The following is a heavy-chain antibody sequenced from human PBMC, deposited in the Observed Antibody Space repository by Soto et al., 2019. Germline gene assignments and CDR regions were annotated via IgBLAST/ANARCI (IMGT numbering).Heavy chain of an antibody. CDR3: ARVSLVGPSGGRYFDY. J-gene: IGHJ4*02. V-gene: IGHV3-72*01. CDR2: IKNKANSYTT. D-gene: IGHD1-26*01. CDR1: GFTFSAHY. Sequence: EVQLVESGGVLVQPGGSLRLSCAASGFTFSAHYMDWVRQAPGKGLEWVGRIKNKANSYTTEYAASVEGRFTISREDSQNSLYLQMNSLKTEDTAVYYCARVSLVGPSGGRYFDYWGQGSQVAVSS.